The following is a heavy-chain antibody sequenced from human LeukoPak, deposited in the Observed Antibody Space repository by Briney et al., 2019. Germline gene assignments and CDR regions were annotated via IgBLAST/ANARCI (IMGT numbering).Heavy chain of an antibody. V-gene: IGHV3-74*01. Sequence: GGSLRLSCAASGFMFSDYILDWVRQAPGKGLEWVSRINSDGGSTTYADSVKGRFTISRDNAKNTMYLQMSSLRADDSAVYYCGRGGLTGQMAAFDYWGQGALVTVST. CDR2: INSDGGST. CDR1: GFMFSDYI. D-gene: IGHD3-9*01. J-gene: IGHJ4*02. CDR3: GRGGLTGQMAAFDY.